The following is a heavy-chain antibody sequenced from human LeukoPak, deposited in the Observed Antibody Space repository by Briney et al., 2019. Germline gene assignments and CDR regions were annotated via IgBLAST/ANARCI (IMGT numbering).Heavy chain of an antibody. Sequence: RRASVKVSCRASGGTFSSYAISWVRQAPGQGLEWMGGIIPIFGTANYAQKFQGRVTITTDESTSTAYMELSSLRSEDTAVYYCARGGYSYPFDYWGQGTLVTVSS. J-gene: IGHJ4*02. D-gene: IGHD5-18*01. CDR1: GGTFSSYA. CDR3: ARGGYSYPFDY. V-gene: IGHV1-69*05. CDR2: IIPIFGTA.